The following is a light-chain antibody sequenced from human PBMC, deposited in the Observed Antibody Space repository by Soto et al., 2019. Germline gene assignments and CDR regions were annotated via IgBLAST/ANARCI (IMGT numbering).Light chain of an antibody. CDR3: QQYVSSPWA. J-gene: IGKJ1*01. V-gene: IGKV3-20*01. CDR2: GAS. Sequence: EIVLAQSPGTLSLSPGERATLSCRASQSVTNSFLAWYQQKPGQAPRLLIYGASRRATGIPDRFTGSGSGNDFTLTISKLEPEDFAVYYCQQYVSSPWAFGQGTKVEI. CDR1: QSVTNSF.